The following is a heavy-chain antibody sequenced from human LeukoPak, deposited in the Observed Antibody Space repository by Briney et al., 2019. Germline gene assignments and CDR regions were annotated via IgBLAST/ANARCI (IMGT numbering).Heavy chain of an antibody. CDR2: IIPISGTA. CDR1: GGTFSSYA. V-gene: IGHV1-69*13. D-gene: IGHD3-16*01. Sequence: ASVKVSCKASGGTFSSYAISWVRQAPGQGLEWMGGIIPISGTANYAQKFQGRVTITADESTSTAYMELSSLRSEDTAVYYCASVSHGGSAQGPEYYYYGMDVWGQGTTVTVSS. CDR3: ASVSHGGSAQGPEYYYYGMDV. J-gene: IGHJ6*02.